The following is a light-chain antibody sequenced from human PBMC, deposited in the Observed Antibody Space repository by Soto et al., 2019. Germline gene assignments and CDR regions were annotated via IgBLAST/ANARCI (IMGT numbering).Light chain of an antibody. Sequence: QSALTQPASVSGSPGQSITISCTGTSSDIGGYSYVSWYQQHPGKAPKLMIYDVSNRPSGVSKRFSGSKSGNTASLTISGLQAEDEADYYCSSYTSSSTPGVFGGGTKLTVL. J-gene: IGLJ2*01. CDR2: DVS. CDR3: SSYTSSSTPGV. CDR1: SSDIGGYSY. V-gene: IGLV2-14*01.